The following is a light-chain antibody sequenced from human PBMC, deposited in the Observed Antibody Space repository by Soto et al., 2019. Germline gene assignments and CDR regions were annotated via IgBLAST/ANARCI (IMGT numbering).Light chain of an antibody. CDR2: GAS. CDR1: QSVGGNY. J-gene: IGKJ1*01. CDR3: QHYGSSPWT. Sequence: EIVLTQSPGTLSLSPGERATLSCRASQSVGGNYLAWFQQKPGQAPRLLVYGASNRAAGIPARFSGGGSGTDFTLTISRLKPEDFAVYYCQHYGSSPWTSGQGTEVEVK. V-gene: IGKV3-20*01.